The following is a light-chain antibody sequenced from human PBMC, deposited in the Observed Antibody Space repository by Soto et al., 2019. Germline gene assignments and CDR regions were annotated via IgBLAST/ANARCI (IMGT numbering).Light chain of an antibody. CDR1: QSVLYSSNNKNY. Sequence: DIVMTQSPDSLAVSLGERATINCKSSQSVLYSSNNKNYLAWYQQKPGQPPKLLIYWASTRESGVPDRFSGSGSGTEFTLTISSLQAEDLAVYYCQQYYSTPRTFGPGTKVDIK. CDR2: WAS. CDR3: QQYYSTPRT. V-gene: IGKV4-1*01. J-gene: IGKJ3*01.